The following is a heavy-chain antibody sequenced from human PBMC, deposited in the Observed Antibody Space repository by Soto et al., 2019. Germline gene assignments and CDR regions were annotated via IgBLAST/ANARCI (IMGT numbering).Heavy chain of an antibody. CDR2: IYYSGST. V-gene: IGHV4-59*01. CDR1: GGSISSYY. D-gene: IGHD3-22*01. J-gene: IGHJ3*02. Sequence: PSETLSLTCTVSGGSISSYYWSWIRQPPGKGLEWIRYIYYSGSTNYNPSLKSRVTISVDTSKNQFSLKLSSVTAADTAVYYCARDYSCDSSGYASDAFDIWCQRIMVTVSS. CDR3: ARDYSCDSSGYASDAFDI.